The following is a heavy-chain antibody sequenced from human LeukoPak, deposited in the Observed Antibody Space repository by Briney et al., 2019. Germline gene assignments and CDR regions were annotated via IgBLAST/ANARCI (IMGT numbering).Heavy chain of an antibody. J-gene: IGHJ4*02. V-gene: IGHV3-21*01. Sequence: PGGSLRLSCAASGFTFSSYSMNWVRQAPGKGLEWVSSISSSSSYIYYADSVKGRFTISRDNAKNSLYLQMNSLRAEDTAVYYCARVLVVAATFSDYWGQGTLVTASS. CDR2: ISSSSSYI. D-gene: IGHD2-15*01. CDR1: GFTFSSYS. CDR3: ARVLVVAATFSDY.